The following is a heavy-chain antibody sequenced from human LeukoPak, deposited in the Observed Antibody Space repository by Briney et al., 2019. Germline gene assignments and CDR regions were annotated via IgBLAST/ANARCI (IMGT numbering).Heavy chain of an antibody. V-gene: IGHV3-21*01. J-gene: IGHJ6*03. CDR3: AREVAERSAYYYMDV. CDR2: IGGRNGYI. CDR1: GFTFSSYS. Sequence: PRGTLRLFCAASGFTFSSYSMNWVRQAPGKGLEWVSSIGGRNGYIYYADSVKGRFTISRNNAKNALYLQMTSLTAEYTAVYYWAREVAERSAYYYMDVWGKGTTVTVSS. D-gene: IGHD1-1*01.